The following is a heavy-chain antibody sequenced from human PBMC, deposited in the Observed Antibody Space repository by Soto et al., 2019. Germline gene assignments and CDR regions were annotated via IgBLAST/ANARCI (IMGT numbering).Heavy chain of an antibody. Sequence: SEPLSLPCPVSRASISSSSYYWGWVRPPPGEGLECSGRIYYSGRPYYTASLKTRATISVDTSKNEFSLKLSSVTAADTAVYYCARHFLRRGKTTVTTTDYYGMDVWGQGTTVTVSS. CDR1: RASISSSSYY. D-gene: IGHD4-4*01. CDR3: ARHFLRRGKTTVTTTDYYGMDV. V-gene: IGHV4-39*01. CDR2: IYYSGRP. J-gene: IGHJ6*02.